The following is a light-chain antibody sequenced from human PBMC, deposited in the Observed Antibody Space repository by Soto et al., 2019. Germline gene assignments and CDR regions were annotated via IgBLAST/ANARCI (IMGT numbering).Light chain of an antibody. V-gene: IGKV1-39*01. CDR3: QQSYRTRFT. CDR1: QSISSY. J-gene: IGKJ3*01. CDR2: AAS. Sequence: DIQMTQSPSSLSATVGDRVTITCRVSQSISSYLNWYQQKPGKAPKLLIYAASSLQSGVPSRFSGSGSGTDFTLTISSLQPEDFATYYCQQSYRTRFTFAPGTKVDIK.